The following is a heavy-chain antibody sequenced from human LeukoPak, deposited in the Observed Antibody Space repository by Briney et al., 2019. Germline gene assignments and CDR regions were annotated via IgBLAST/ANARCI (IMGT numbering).Heavy chain of an antibody. CDR1: GYTFTSYY. V-gene: IGHV1-46*01. CDR2: INPSGGST. CDR3: ARDPWIHPSFDY. D-gene: IGHD5-18*01. J-gene: IGHJ4*02. Sequence: ASVKVSCKASGYTFTSYYMHWVRQAPGQGLEWMGIINPSGGSTSYAQKFQGRVTMTRDTSTSTVYTELSSLRSEDTAVYYCARDPWIHPSFDYWGQGTLVTVSS.